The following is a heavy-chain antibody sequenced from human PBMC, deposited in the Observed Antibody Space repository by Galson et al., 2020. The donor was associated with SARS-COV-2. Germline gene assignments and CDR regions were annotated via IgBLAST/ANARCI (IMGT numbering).Heavy chain of an antibody. V-gene: IGHV4-59*11. Sequence: SETLSLTCTVSGGSISSHYWSWIRQPPGKGLEWIGYIYYSGSTNYNPSLKSRVTISVDTSKNQFSLKLSPVTAADTALYYCARVYYDYVWGSYRSPYDAFDIWGQGAMVTVSS. CDR3: ARVYYDYVWGSYRSPYDAFDI. CDR2: IYYSGST. D-gene: IGHD3-16*02. CDR1: GGSISSHY. J-gene: IGHJ3*02.